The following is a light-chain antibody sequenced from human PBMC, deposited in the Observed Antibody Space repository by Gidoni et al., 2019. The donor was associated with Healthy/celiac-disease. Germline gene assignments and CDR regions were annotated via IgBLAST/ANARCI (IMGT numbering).Light chain of an antibody. J-gene: IGKJ4*01. Sequence: EIVLTQSPATLSLSPGERATLSCRASQSVSSYLALYQQKPGQAPRLLIYDASNRATGIPARFSGSGSGTDFTLTISSREPEDFAVYYCQQRSNWPPRVTFGGGTKVEIK. CDR1: QSVSSY. CDR2: DAS. V-gene: IGKV3-11*01. CDR3: QQRSNWPPRVT.